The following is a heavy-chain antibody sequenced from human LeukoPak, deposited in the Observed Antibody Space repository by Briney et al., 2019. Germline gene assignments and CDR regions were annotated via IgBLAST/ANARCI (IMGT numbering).Heavy chain of an antibody. CDR3: ARDLRTDIVVVPAAMRHYYYGMDV. V-gene: IGHV3-21*01. CDR2: ISSSSSYI. D-gene: IGHD2-2*01. CDR1: GFTFSSYA. J-gene: IGHJ6*02. Sequence: GGSLRLSCAASGFTFSSYAMSWVRQAPGKGLEWVSSISSSSSYIYYADSVKGRFTISRDNAKNSLYLQMNSLRAEDTAVYYCARDLRTDIVVVPAAMRHYYYGMDVWGQGTTVTVSS.